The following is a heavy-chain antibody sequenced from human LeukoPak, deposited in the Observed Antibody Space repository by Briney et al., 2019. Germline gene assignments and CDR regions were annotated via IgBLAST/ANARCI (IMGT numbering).Heavy chain of an antibody. D-gene: IGHD3-3*01. J-gene: IGHJ4*02. V-gene: IGHV4-38-2*01. CDR1: GYSLGKNYY. CDR3: ARYDSRGSASTKFDY. CDR2: IYGRAST. Sequence: SETLTLTCAVSGYSLGKNYYWGWIRQSPGKGLEWIGRIYGRASTSYNPSLMNRVTMSVDTSKNHFSLQLTSVTAADTAVYYCARYDSRGSASTKFDYWGPGIQVTVSS.